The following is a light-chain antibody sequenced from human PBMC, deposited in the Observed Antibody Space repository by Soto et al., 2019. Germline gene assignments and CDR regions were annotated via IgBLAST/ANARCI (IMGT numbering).Light chain of an antibody. V-gene: IGLV2-8*01. Sequence: QSLRAQPPSAPACPGQSVTISCIGTTSDVGGYCYVSWYQQDPGKTAKHTIFEVTKRPSGVPDRLSGSQSSKTAYLTAAGLQAEDEADDYGLSDAGTAYVFGTGCKVTVL. CDR1: TSDVGGYCY. CDR3: LSDAGTAYV. CDR2: EVT. J-gene: IGLJ1*01.